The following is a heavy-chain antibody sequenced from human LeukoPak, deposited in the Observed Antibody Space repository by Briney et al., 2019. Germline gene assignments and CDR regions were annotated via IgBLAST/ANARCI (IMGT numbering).Heavy chain of an antibody. V-gene: IGHV3-11*04. D-gene: IGHD6-6*01. CDR2: ISSSGSTI. J-gene: IGHJ3*02. CDR1: GFTFSDYY. CDR3: ARDYGSQLLNAFDI. Sequence: GGSLRLSCAASGFTFSDYYMSWIRQAPGKGLEWVSYISSSGSTIYYADSVKGRFTISRDNAKNSLYLQMNSLRAEDTAVYYCARDYGSQLLNAFDIWGQGTMVTVSS.